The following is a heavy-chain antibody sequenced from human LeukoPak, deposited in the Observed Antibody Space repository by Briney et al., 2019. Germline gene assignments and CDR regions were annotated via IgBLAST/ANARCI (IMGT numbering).Heavy chain of an antibody. Sequence: ASVRVSSKASGGTVTSYAISWGRQAPGHGGGGRGGIMPICGTTNYAQKFQGRVTITTDDSTSTAYMELSSLRSEDTAVYYCARDEYSSGWSPNYYYMDVWGKGTTVTVSS. V-gene: IGHV1-69*05. D-gene: IGHD6-19*01. CDR3: ARDEYSSGWSPNYYYMDV. CDR1: GGTVTSYA. J-gene: IGHJ6*03. CDR2: IMPICGTT.